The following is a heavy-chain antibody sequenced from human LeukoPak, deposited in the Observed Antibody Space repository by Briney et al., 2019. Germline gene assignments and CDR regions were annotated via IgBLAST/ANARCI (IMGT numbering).Heavy chain of an antibody. J-gene: IGHJ6*03. V-gene: IGHV4-61*02. CDR3: ARDRAGLHYDFWSGHEDYYYMDV. CDR2: IYTSGST. D-gene: IGHD3-3*01. CDR1: GGSISSGSYY. Sequence: PSETLSLTCTVSGGSISSGSYYWSWIRQPAGKGLEWIGRIYTSGSTNYNPSLKSRVTISVDTSKNQFSLKLSSVTAADTAVYYCARDRAGLHYDFWSGHEDYYYMDVWGKGTTVTVSS.